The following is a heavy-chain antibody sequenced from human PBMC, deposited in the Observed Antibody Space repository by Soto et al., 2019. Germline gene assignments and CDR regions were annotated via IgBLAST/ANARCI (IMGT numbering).Heavy chain of an antibody. CDR2: INTYNGNT. D-gene: IGHD3-10*01. CDR1: GYIFTSYE. J-gene: IGHJ4*02. CDR3: ATHGSGSF. V-gene: IGHV1-18*01. Sequence: QVQLVQSGAEVKKPGDSVKVSCKASGYIFTSYELGWVRQAPGQGLAWMGWINTYNGNTNFAQKFQGRVTMTTDTSTSTVYMELRSLRSDDTAVYYCATHGSGSFWGQGTLVTVSS.